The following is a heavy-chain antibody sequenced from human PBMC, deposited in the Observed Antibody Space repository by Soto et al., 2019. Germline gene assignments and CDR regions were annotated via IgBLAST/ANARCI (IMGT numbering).Heavy chain of an antibody. V-gene: IGHV1-24*01. J-gene: IGHJ5*02. CDR3: TTYHGDYNFDH. CDR1: GYTLNEVA. D-gene: IGHD4-17*01. CDR2: FDPDEAET. Sequence: QVQLVQSGAEVKKPGASVKVSCKVSGYTLNEVAMHWVRQAPGKGLEWLGGFDPDEAETIYAQHFPGRVTMTEDTSTDTVYMELSSLRSEDTALYFCTTYHGDYNFDHWGQGTLVTVSS.